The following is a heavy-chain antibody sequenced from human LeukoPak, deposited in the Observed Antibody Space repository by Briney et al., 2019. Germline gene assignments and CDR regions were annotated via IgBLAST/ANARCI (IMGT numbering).Heavy chain of an antibody. CDR3: ARPSPPGDGYNPSDQ. CDR1: GFTFSSYA. D-gene: IGHD5-24*01. CDR2: ISGSGGST. V-gene: IGHV3-23*01. Sequence: PGGSLRLSCAASGFTFSSYAMSWVRQAPGKGLEWVSAISGSGGSTYYAESVKGRFTISRDNSNGMVYLQMTSLRLEDTAVYYCARPSPPGDGYNPSDQWGQGSLVIVSS. J-gene: IGHJ4*02.